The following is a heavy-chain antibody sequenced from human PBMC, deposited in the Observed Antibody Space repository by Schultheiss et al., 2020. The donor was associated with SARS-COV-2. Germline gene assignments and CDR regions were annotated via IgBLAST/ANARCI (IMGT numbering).Heavy chain of an antibody. J-gene: IGHJ6*02. CDR1: GGSFSGYY. Sequence: SETLSLTCAVYGGSFSGYYWSWIRQHPGKGLEWIGEINHSGSTNYNPSLKSRVTISVDTSKNQFSLKLSSVTAADTAVYYCARGELSRVARIYGRDVWGQGTAVTVYS. V-gene: IGHV4-34*01. D-gene: IGHD1-26*01. CDR3: ARGELSRVARIYGRDV. CDR2: INHSGST.